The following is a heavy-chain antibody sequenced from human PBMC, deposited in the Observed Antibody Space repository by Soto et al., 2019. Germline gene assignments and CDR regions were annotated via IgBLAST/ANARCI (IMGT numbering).Heavy chain of an antibody. J-gene: IGHJ4*02. CDR1: GFTFRNYA. CDR3: AKDGQNYYDSSGYYGFFDY. CDR2: VSGSGGST. V-gene: IGHV3-23*01. D-gene: IGHD3-22*01. Sequence: HPGGSLRLSCAASGFTFRNYAMSWVRQAPGRGLEWVSTVSGSGGSTYYADSVKGRFTISRDNSKNTLYLQMHSLRAEDTAVYYCAKDGQNYYDSSGYYGFFDYWGQGTLVTAP.